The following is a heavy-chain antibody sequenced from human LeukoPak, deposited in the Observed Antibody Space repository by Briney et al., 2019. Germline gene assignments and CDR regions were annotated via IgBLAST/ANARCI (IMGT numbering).Heavy chain of an antibody. D-gene: IGHD2-2*01. Sequence: SETLSLTCAVYGGSFSGYYWSWIRQPPGKGLEWIGAINHSGSTNYNPSLKSRVTISVDTSKNQFSLKLSSVTAADTAVYYCARHTRADIVVVPVAYFDYWGQGTLVTVSS. CDR3: ARHTRADIVVVPVAYFDY. CDR2: INHSGST. J-gene: IGHJ4*02. CDR1: GGSFSGYY. V-gene: IGHV4-34*01.